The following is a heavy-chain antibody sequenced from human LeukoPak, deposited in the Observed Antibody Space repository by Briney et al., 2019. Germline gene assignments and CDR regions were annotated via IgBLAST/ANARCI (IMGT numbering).Heavy chain of an antibody. CDR1: GYSFTSYW. D-gene: IGHD3-22*01. CDR2: ISGSGGST. Sequence: GESLKISCKGSGYSFTSYWIGWVRQAPGKGLEWVSAISGSGGSTYYADSVKGRFTISRDNSKNTLYLQMNSLRAEDTAVYYCAKDSGSSGSYVWGQGTTVTVSS. CDR3: AKDSGSSGSYV. V-gene: IGHV3-23*01. J-gene: IGHJ6*02.